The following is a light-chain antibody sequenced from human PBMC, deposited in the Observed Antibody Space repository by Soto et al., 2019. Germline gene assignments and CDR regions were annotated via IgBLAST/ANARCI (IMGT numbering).Light chain of an antibody. Sequence: QPASVSGSPGQSITISCTGTSSDVGSYNLVSWYQQHPGNAPKLMIYEGSKRPSGVSNSFFGSKSGNTASLTISGLQAEDEADYYCCSFARGSTLVFGGGTKVTVL. J-gene: IGLJ3*02. CDR3: CSFARGSTLV. V-gene: IGLV2-23*01. CDR1: SSDVGSYNL. CDR2: EGS.